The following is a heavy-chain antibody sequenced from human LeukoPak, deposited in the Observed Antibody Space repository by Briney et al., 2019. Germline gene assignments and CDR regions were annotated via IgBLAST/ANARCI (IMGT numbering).Heavy chain of an antibody. CDR3: ARVGRGFAPEGKSSGAPYYFYYMAV. Sequence: GGSLRLSCAASGFTFSNSWMTWVRQTPGKGLEWVANMKQDGSEKYYVDYVKGRFTISRDNAKNSLYLQMNSLRAEDTAVYYCARVGRGFAPEGKSSGAPYYFYYMAVWGKGTTVTVAS. CDR2: MKQDGSEK. V-gene: IGHV3-7*01. J-gene: IGHJ6*03. CDR1: GFTFSNSW. D-gene: IGHD1-14*01.